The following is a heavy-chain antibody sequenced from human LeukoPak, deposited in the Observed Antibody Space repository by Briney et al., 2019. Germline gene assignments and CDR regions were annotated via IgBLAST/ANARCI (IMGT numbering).Heavy chain of an antibody. D-gene: IGHD3-10*01. CDR2: INPNSGGT. J-gene: IGHJ4*02. V-gene: IGHV1-2*02. CDR1: GYTFTGYY. CDR3: ARDRGTMVRGEGGYFDY. Sequence: GASVKVSCKASGYTFTGYYMHWVRQAPGQGLEWMGWINPNSGGTNYAQKFQGRVTMTRDTSISTAYMELSRLRSEDTAVYYCARDRGTMVRGEGGYFDYWGQGTLVTVSS.